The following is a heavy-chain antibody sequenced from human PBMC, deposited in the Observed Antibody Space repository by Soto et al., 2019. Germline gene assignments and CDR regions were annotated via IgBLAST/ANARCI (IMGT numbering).Heavy chain of an antibody. CDR1: GWRVRTYW. D-gene: IGHD5-12*01. Sequence: VKISEKCCGWRVRTYWSVWVRQIPGKGLEWMGIIYPGDSDTRYSPSFQGQVTISADKSISTAYLQWSSLKASDTAMYYCARGLDGPITQSCFDPWGKGTLVTVSS. CDR2: IYPGDSDT. V-gene: IGHV5-51*01. CDR3: ARGLDGPITQSCFDP. J-gene: IGHJ5*02.